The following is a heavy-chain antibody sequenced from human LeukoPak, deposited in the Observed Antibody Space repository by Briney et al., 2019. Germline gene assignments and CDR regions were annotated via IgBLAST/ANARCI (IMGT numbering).Heavy chain of an antibody. Sequence: GGSLRLSCATSGFTFSTYAMHWVRQAPGKGLEWVAVIWYDGSNEHYVDSVKGRFTISRDNSINTLSLQMNNLRVEDTAVYYCAREVDCSGGRCYRGEFDYWGQGTLVTVSS. CDR1: GFTFSTYA. CDR3: AREVDCSGGRCYRGEFDY. J-gene: IGHJ4*02. CDR2: IWYDGSNE. D-gene: IGHD2-15*01. V-gene: IGHV3-33*01.